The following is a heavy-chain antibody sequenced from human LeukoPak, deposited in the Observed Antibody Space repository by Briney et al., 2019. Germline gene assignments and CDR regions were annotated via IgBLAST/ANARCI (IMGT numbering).Heavy chain of an antibody. CDR2: ISAYNGNT. CDR3: ARVRELLREAASYNWFDP. CDR1: GYTFTSYG. V-gene: IGHV1-18*01. J-gene: IGHJ5*02. Sequence: ASVKVSCKASGYTFTSYGIGWVRQAPGQGLEWMGWISAYNGNTNYAQKLQGRVTMTTDTSTSTAYMELRSLRSDDTAVYYCARVRELLREAASYNWFDPWGQGTLVTVSS. D-gene: IGHD1-26*01.